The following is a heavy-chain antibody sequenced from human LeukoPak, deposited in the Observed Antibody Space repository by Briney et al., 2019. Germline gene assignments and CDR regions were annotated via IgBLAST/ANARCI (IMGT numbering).Heavy chain of an antibody. V-gene: IGHV1-69*13. CDR1: GGTFSSYA. CDR3: ARRASYGDDAFDI. CDR2: IIPIFGTA. D-gene: IGHD5-18*01. J-gene: IGHJ3*02. Sequence: GASVKVSCKASGGTFSSYAISWVRQAPGQGLEWMGGIIPIFGTANYAQKFQGRVTITADESTSTAYMELSSLRSEDTAVYYCARRASYGDDAFDIWGQGTMVTVSS.